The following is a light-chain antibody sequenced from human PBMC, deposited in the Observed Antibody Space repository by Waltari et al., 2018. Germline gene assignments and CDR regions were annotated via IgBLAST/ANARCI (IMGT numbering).Light chain of an antibody. CDR3: QQYYGTPLT. V-gene: IGKV4-1*01. CDR1: QSVLYSSNTKDY. CDR2: WAS. J-gene: IGKJ4*01. Sequence: DIVLTQSPDSLAGSLGERATTNCKSSQSVLYSSNTKDYLAWSQQKPGKPPKLLMDWASTRGSGVPDRLRGRGSGTEFTLTSSSLGAEEVAVYYCQQYYGTPLTFGGGTKVEVK.